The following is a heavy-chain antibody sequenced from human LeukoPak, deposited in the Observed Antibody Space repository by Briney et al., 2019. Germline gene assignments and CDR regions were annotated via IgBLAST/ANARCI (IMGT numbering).Heavy chain of an antibody. Sequence: GGPVRLSCGASGFPLRIYAMRGVREAPEGGLEWVCGISGSGDNTYYADSVKGRFTISRDNSQNTLYVQVNSLGTEDTAAYYCAKGSYYDSSGSFYFDYWAREPWSPSPQ. V-gene: IGHV3-23*01. CDR3: AKGSYYDSSGSFYFDY. CDR1: GFPLRIYA. D-gene: IGHD3-22*01. J-gene: IGHJ4*02. CDR2: ISGSGDNT.